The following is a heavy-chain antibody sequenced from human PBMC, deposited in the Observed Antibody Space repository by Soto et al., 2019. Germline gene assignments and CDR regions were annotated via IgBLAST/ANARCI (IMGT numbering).Heavy chain of an antibody. CDR1: GFSLTTSAAG. V-gene: IGHV2-5*01. Sequence: QITLKESGPALVKPTQTLTVTCSFSGFSLTTSAAGVGWIRQTPGKALEWLAVIFGHGIEKYSPSLKNRLTIPKDTSKSQVVLTMTNVDPLDTATYYCAHMSYSGTYYLDSWGQGTLVTVSS. D-gene: IGHD1-26*01. CDR3: AHMSYSGTYYLDS. CDR2: IFGHGIE. J-gene: IGHJ4*02.